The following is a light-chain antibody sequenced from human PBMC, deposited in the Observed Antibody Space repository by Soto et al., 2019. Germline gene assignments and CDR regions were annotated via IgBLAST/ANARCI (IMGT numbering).Light chain of an antibody. J-gene: IGKJ1*01. V-gene: IGKV1-5*03. CDR3: QQHTT. CDR1: QGISSW. Sequence: DIQMTQSPSALSAYVGDRVTITCRGSQGISSWLAWYQQKPGKAPRLLIYKASSLASGVPSRFSGSGSGTEFTLTISSLQPEDVATYHCQQHTTFGQGTKVDI. CDR2: KAS.